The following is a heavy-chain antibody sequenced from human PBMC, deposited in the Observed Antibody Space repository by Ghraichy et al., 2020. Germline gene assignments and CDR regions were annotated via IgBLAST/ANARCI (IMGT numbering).Heavy chain of an antibody. V-gene: IGHV4-61*01. CDR3: ARTDSGYQYYYYYYYMDV. Sequence: SETLSLTCTVSGGSVTSGSYYWSWIRQPPGKGLEWIGYIYYSGSTNYNPSLKSRVTISVDTSKNQFSLKLSSVTAADTAVYYCARTDSGYQYYYYYYYMDVWGKGTTVTVSS. CDR1: GGSVTSGSYY. D-gene: IGHD5-12*01. CDR2: IYYSGST. J-gene: IGHJ6*03.